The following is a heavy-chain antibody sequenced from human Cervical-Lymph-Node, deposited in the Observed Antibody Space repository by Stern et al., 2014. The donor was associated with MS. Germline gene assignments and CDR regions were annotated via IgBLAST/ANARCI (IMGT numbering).Heavy chain of an antibody. D-gene: IGHD2-15*01. CDR1: GGSLRSYY. CDR2: IYHTGSV. Sequence: VQLVQSGPGLVKPSETLSLTCTVSGGSLRSYYWNWIRQAPGKGLEWLGFIYHTGSVNYNPSLSSRVAMSVATSKNQFSLTVSSVTAADTAVYYCAREGEYCSGSRCYPFLDYWGQGTLVTVSS. J-gene: IGHJ4*02. CDR3: AREGEYCSGSRCYPFLDY. V-gene: IGHV4-59*01.